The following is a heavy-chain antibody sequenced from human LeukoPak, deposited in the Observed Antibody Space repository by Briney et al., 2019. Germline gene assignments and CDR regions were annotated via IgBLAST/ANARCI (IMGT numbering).Heavy chain of an antibody. J-gene: IGHJ4*02. V-gene: IGHV3-30*02. CDR1: GFTFSSYG. D-gene: IGHD6-19*01. Sequence: GGSLRLSCAASGFTFSSYGMHWVRQAPGKGLEWVAFIRYDGSNKYYADSVKGRFTISRDNSKNTLYLQMNSLRAEDTAVYYCAKDRRGIAVAGFDCWGQGTLVTVSS. CDR2: IRYDGSNK. CDR3: AKDRRGIAVAGFDC.